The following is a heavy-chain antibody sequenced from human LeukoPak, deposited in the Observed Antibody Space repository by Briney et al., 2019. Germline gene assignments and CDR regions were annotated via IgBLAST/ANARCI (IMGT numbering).Heavy chain of an antibody. CDR1: GYTFTSYD. Sequence: GASVKVSCKASGYTFTSYDINWVRQATGQGLEWMGWMNPNSGNTGYAQKFQGRVTMTRNTSISTAYMELSSLRSDDTAVYYCARDLGITCISTSCPPDYWGQGTLVTVSS. J-gene: IGHJ4*02. CDR2: MNPNSGNT. CDR3: ARDLGITCISTSCPPDY. V-gene: IGHV1-8*01. D-gene: IGHD2-2*01.